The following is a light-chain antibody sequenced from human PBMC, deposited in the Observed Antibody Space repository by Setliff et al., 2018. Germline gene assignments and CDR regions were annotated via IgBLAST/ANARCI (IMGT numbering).Light chain of an antibody. J-gene: IGLJ2*01. Sequence: QAVVTQEPSVTVSPGGTVTLTCASSTGTVTTGHYXXWLXXXXXQAXXPLXXXTTNTFSWTPARMSGSLLGGKAALTLSDVQPEDEAMYYCLLYFGATVIFGGGTKGTVL. V-gene: IGLV7-43*01. CDR1: TGTVTTGHY. CDR3: LLYFGATVI. CDR2: XTT.